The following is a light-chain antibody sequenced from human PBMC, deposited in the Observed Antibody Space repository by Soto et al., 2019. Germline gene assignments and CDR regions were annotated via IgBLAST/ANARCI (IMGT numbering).Light chain of an antibody. CDR3: QQYDSSPWP. Sequence: EIVLTQSPGTLSLSPGERATLSCRASQSVSSCSLAWYQQKPGQAPRLLIYGASSRATGIPDRFSGSGSGTDFTLTISSLEPEDFAVYYCQQYDSSPWPFGQGTKVEIK. J-gene: IGKJ1*01. CDR2: GAS. V-gene: IGKV3-20*01. CDR1: QSVSSCS.